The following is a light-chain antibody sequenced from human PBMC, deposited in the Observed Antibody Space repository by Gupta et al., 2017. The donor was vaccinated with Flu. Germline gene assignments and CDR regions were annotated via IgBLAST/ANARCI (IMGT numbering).Light chain of an antibody. CDR3: LQAASFPLT. J-gene: IGKJ4*01. Sequence: DIDMTQSPSSVSASIGDRVTITCRASQGISRWLAWYQQKPGIAPKLLIYEATTLQSGVSSRFSATGSGTYFTLTISSLQPEDFATYFCLQAASFPLTVAGGTKVEVK. CDR1: QGISRW. V-gene: IGKV1-12*01. CDR2: EAT.